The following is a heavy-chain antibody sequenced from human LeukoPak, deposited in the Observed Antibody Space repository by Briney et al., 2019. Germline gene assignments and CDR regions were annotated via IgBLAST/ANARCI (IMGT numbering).Heavy chain of an antibody. D-gene: IGHD3-9*01. V-gene: IGHV4-59*01. CDR2: IYYSGTT. J-gene: IGHJ4*02. Sequence: SETLSLTCTVSGGSISSYYWTWIRQPPGKGLEWIGYIYYSGTTNYNPSLKSRVTISVDTSKNQFSLKLSSVTAADTAVYYCARLTSGAYDILTGYYADYWGQGTLVTVSS. CDR1: GGSISSYY. CDR3: ARLTSGAYDILTGYYADY.